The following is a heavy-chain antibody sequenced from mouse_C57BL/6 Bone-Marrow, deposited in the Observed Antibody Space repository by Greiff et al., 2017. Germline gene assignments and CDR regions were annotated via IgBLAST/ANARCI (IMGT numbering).Heavy chain of an antibody. CDR2: LYPRSGNT. CDR1: GYTFPSYG. V-gene: IGHV1-81*01. Sequence: QVQLQQSGAELARPGASVKLSCKASGYTFPSYGLSWVKQRTGPGLEWICELYPRSGNTYYNEKFKGKATLTADKSSSTAYMELRSLTSEDSAVYFCARNLYFDYWGQGTTRTVSS. CDR3: ARNLYFDY. J-gene: IGHJ2*01.